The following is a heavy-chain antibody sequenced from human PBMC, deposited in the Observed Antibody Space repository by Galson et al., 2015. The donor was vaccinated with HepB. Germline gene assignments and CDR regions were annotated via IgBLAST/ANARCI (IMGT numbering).Heavy chain of an antibody. J-gene: IGHJ6*02. D-gene: IGHD3-22*01. CDR2: ISVYSDNT. V-gene: IGHV1-18*04. CDR1: GYTFSSYG. Sequence: SVKVSCKASGYTFSSYGITWVRQAPGQGLEWMGWISVYSDNTNCAQSLQGRVTMTTDTSTGTAYMELRSLTSDDTAVYYCARHKATYNDGSGYYWQGDYGMDVWGQGTTVIVSS. CDR3: ARHKATYNDGSGYYWQGDYGMDV.